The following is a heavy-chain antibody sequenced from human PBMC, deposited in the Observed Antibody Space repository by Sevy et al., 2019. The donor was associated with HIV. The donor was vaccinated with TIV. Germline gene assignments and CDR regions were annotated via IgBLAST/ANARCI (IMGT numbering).Heavy chain of an antibody. J-gene: IGHJ4*02. V-gene: IGHV3-30*03. CDR3: ARDLEFYDSGDYGPAFMPDY. D-gene: IGHD4-17*01. CDR2: ISSDGTDQ. CDR1: GFTFSSFA. Sequence: GGSLRLSCAASGFTFSSFAIHWVRQAPGKGLEWVGVISSDGTDQKYSDSVKGRFTVSRDNSKNTLYLQMNSLRAEDTAVYYCARDLEFYDSGDYGPAFMPDYWGQGTLVTVSS.